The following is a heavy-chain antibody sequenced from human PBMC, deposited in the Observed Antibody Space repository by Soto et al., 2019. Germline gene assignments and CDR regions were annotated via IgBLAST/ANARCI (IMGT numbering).Heavy chain of an antibody. V-gene: IGHV3-48*01. CDR3: AREKGYCSGGSCPFDAFDI. CDR1: GFTFSSYS. J-gene: IGHJ3*02. Sequence: HPGGSLRLSCAASGFTFSSYSMNWVRQAPGKGLEWVSYISSSSGTIYYADSLKGRFTISRDNAKNSLYLQMNSLRAEDTAVYYCAREKGYCSGGSCPFDAFDIWGQGTMVTVSS. CDR2: ISSSSGTI. D-gene: IGHD2-15*01.